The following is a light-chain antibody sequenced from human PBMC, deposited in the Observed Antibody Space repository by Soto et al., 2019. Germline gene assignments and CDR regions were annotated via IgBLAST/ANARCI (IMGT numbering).Light chain of an antibody. J-gene: IGLJ7*01. CDR2: EGS. CDR3: CSYAGSSTFAV. CDR1: SSDVGSYNL. V-gene: IGLV2-23*01. Sequence: QSALTQPASVSGSPGQSITISCTGTSSDVGSYNLVSWYQQHPGKAPKLMIYEGSKRPSGVSNRFSGSKSGNTASLTISGLQAEDEADYYCCSYAGSSTFAVFGGGTQLTFL.